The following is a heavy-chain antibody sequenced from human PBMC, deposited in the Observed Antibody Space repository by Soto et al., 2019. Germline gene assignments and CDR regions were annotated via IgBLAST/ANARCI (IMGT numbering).Heavy chain of an antibody. CDR1: GGSISNYY. D-gene: IGHD6-6*01. CDR2: IYYTGST. V-gene: IGHV4-59*01. CDR3: ARDVGQLLVNWFDP. Sequence: ETLALTCTVSGGSISNYYGSWIRQPPGKGLEWIGYIYYTGSTKYNPSLRSRVTISLDTSKNQFSLKLSSVTAADTAVYYCARDVGQLLVNWFDPWGQGNLVTVSS. J-gene: IGHJ5*02.